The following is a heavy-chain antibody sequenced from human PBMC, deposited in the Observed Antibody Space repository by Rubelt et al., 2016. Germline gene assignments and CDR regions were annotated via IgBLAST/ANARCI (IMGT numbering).Heavy chain of an antibody. Sequence: EVQLVESGGGLVKPGGSLRLSCAASGFTVSSNYMTWLRQAPGKGLEWVSVIYSSGSTFYADSVKGRFTISRVNSKNTLYLEMNSLRAEDTAVYYCARAIVVVTYYFDYWGQGALVSVSS. CDR3: ARAIVVVTYYFDY. CDR1: GFTVSSNY. D-gene: IGHD3-22*01. V-gene: IGHV3-53*01. J-gene: IGHJ4*02. CDR2: IYSSGST.